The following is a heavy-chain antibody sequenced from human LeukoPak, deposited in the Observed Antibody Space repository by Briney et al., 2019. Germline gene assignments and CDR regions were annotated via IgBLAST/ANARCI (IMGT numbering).Heavy chain of an antibody. CDR2: IYDIGST. D-gene: IGHD2-15*01. J-gene: IGHJ4*02. CDR1: GGSISTYY. Sequence: SETLSLTCTVSGGSISTYYWSWVRQPPGKGLEWIGCIYDIGSTNYNPSLKSRVSISVDTSKNQFSLKLSSVTAADTAVYYCARDIAGYCSGGSCYSGNFDYWGQGTLVTVSS. V-gene: IGHV4-59*12. CDR3: ARDIAGYCSGGSCYSGNFDY.